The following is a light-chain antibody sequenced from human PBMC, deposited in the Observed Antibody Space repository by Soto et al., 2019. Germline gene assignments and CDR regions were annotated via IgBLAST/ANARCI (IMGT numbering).Light chain of an antibody. V-gene: IGLV2-14*01. J-gene: IGLJ1*01. CDR2: EVS. Sequence: QSALTQPASVSGCPGQSITISCTGTSSDVGAYNYVSWYQQHPGKAPKLMIYEVSNRPSGVSHRFSGSKSDNTASLTISGLQTDDEADYYCSSYTSSRTLVFGTGTKVTVL. CDR3: SSYTSSRTLV. CDR1: SSDVGAYNY.